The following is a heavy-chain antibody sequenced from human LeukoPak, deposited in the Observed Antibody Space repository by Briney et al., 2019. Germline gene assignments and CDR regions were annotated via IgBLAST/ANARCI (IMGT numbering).Heavy chain of an antibody. J-gene: IGHJ4*02. V-gene: IGHV1-58*02. CDR2: IFVGSGNT. D-gene: IGHD2-2*01. CDR3: ARGPLCSSTSCYSLGGDY. CDR1: GFTFTSSA. Sequence: ASVKVSCKASGFTFTSSAMQWVRQARGQRLEWIGWIFVGSGNTNYAQKFQERVTITRDMSTSTAYMELSSLRSEDTAVYYCARGPLCSSTSCYSLGGDYWGQGTLVTVSS.